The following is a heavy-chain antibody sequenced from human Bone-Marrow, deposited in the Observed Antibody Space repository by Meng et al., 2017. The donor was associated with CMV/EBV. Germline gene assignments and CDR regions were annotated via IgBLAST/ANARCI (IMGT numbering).Heavy chain of an antibody. V-gene: IGHV3-11*01. CDR2: ISSSGSTI. CDR3: ARETAGIAAFDY. CDR1: GFTFSDYY. D-gene: IGHD6-13*01. Sequence: GESLKISCAASGFTFSDYYMSWIRQAPGKGLEWVSYISSSGSTIYYADSVKGRFTISRDNAKNSLYLQMNSLRAEDTAVYYCARETAGIAAFDYWGQGTLVTVSS. J-gene: IGHJ4*02.